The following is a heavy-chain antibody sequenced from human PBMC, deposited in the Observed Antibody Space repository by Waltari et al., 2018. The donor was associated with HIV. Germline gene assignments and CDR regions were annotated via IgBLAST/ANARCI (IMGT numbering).Heavy chain of an antibody. CDR1: GFTFSYYW. CDR2: IKQDGSEK. J-gene: IGHJ4*02. CDR3: ARDGPYSSGWYGSDY. D-gene: IGHD6-19*01. V-gene: IGHV3-7*01. Sequence: EVQLVESGGGLVQPGGSLRLSCAASGFTFSYYWMRWVRQAPGKGLEWVANIKQDGSEKYYVDSVKGRFTISRDNAKNSLYLQMNSLRAEDTAMYYCARDGPYSSGWYGSDYWGQGTLVTVSS.